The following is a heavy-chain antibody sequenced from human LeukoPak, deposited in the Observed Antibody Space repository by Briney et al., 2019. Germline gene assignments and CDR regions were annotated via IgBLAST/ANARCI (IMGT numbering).Heavy chain of an antibody. CDR2: IKQDGSEK. Sequence: GGSLRLSCAASGFTFSSYWMSWVRQAPGKGLEWVANIKQDGSEKYYVDSVKGRFTISRDNAKNSLYLQMNSLRAEDTAVYYCARDIEVGATEYYFDYWGQGTLVTVSS. J-gene: IGHJ4*02. D-gene: IGHD1-26*01. V-gene: IGHV3-7*01. CDR3: ARDIEVGATEYYFDY. CDR1: GFTFSSYW.